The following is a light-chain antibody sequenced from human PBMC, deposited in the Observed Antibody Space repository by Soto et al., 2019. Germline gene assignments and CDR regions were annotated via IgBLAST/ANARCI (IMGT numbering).Light chain of an antibody. V-gene: IGKV3-20*01. J-gene: IGKJ5*01. Sequence: EIVLTQSPVTLSLSPGQGAALSCRATRSVSSYLAWYQQKPGQAPRLLIYGASSRATGIPDRFSGSGSGTDFTLTISRLEPEDFAVYCCQQYGSSPPITFGQGTRLEIK. CDR1: RSVSSY. CDR2: GAS. CDR3: QQYGSSPPIT.